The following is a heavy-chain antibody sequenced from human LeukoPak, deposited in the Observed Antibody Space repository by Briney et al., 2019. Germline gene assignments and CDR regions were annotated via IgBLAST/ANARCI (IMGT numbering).Heavy chain of an antibody. CDR1: GFSLSTSGVG. V-gene: IGHV2-70*11. D-gene: IGHD3-22*01. J-gene: IGHJ4*02. CDR3: ARIRNYYDSSGYYYEDY. CDR2: IDWDDDK. Sequence: SGPTLVKPTQTLTLTCTFSGFSLSTSGVGVGWIRQPPGKALEWLARIDWDDDKYYSTSLKTRLTISKDTSKNQVVLTMTNMDPVDTATYYCARIRNYYDSSGYYYEDYWGQGTLVTVSS.